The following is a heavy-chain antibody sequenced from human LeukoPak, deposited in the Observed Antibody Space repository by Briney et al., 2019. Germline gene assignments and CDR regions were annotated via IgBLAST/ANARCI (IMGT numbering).Heavy chain of an antibody. CDR1: GYTFTSYA. CDR2: INTNTGNP. CDR3: AQVNTYYYDSSGYWNFDY. V-gene: IGHV7-4-1*02. Sequence: GASVKVSCKASGYTFTSYAMNWVRQAPGQGLEWMGWINTNTGNPTCAQGFTGRFVFSLDTSVSTAYLQISSLKAEDTAVYYCAQVNTYYYDSSGYWNFDYWGQGTLVTVSS. J-gene: IGHJ4*02. D-gene: IGHD3-22*01.